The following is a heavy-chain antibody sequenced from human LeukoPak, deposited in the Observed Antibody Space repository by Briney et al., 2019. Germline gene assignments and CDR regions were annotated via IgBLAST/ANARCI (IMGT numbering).Heavy chain of an antibody. Sequence: SETLSLTCAVYGGSFSGYYWSWIRQPPGKGLEWIGEINHSGSTNYNPSLKSRVTISVDTSKNQFSLRLSSVTAADTAVYYCARIPSSYDFWSGYYTFNWFDPWGQGTLVTVSS. CDR1: GGSFSGYY. CDR3: ARIPSSYDFWSGYYTFNWFDP. D-gene: IGHD3-3*01. J-gene: IGHJ5*02. CDR2: INHSGST. V-gene: IGHV4-34*01.